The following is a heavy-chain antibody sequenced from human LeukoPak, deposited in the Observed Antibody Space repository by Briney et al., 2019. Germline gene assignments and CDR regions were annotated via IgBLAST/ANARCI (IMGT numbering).Heavy chain of an antibody. Sequence: SETLSLTRSVSGGSISRHFGSWIGQPPGKGLEWIGYIYYSGRTNYNPSLKSRVTISVDTSKNQSSLKLSSVTAADTAVYYCARVSDRYSSSWCIDYWGQGTLVTVSS. D-gene: IGHD6-13*01. V-gene: IGHV4-59*11. J-gene: IGHJ4*02. CDR2: IYYSGRT. CDR1: GGSISRHF. CDR3: ARVSDRYSSSWCIDY.